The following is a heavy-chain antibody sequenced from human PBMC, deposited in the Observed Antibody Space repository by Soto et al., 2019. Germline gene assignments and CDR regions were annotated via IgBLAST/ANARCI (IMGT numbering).Heavy chain of an antibody. Sequence: EVQLMESGGGLVQPGRSLRLSCAASGFTFDDYAMHWVXXAXXXXXXXVSGISWNSGSIGYADSVKGRFTISRDNAKXXXXXXXXXXXXXXXXXXXXXXXXXXXXXXXYFDYWGQGTLVTVSS. CDR3: XXXXXXXXXXXYFDY. CDR1: GFTFDDYA. CDR2: ISWNSGSI. V-gene: IGHV3-9*01. J-gene: IGHJ4*02.